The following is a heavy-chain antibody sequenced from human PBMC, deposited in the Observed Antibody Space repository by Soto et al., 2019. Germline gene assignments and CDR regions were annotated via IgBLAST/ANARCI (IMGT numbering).Heavy chain of an antibody. Sequence: SETLSLTGSGCGDSFTTTGYYWGWIRQPPGKGLQWICHVYSTVSTFSHRSLTSRVFISVDTSKNKLSLRLTSVTPADTAVYSCARSHYTDRLLIDYGAPGIMVTVSS. CDR3: ARSHYTDRLLIDY. D-gene: IGHD3-10*01. CDR2: VYSTVST. V-gene: IGHV4-39*01. CDR1: GDSFTTTGYY. J-gene: IGHJ4*02.